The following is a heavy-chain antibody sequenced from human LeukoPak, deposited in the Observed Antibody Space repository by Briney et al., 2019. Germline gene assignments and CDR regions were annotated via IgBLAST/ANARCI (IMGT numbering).Heavy chain of an antibody. CDR3: ARVNGPNSGYYYTLDL. CDR1: GLTIRNYA. CDR2: IWFGGTEK. J-gene: IGHJ5*02. Sequence: GGTLTLSCAASGLTIRNYAMHWVRQAPGGGLEWVAVIWFGGTEKYYAASVMGRFTSSRDSSESTLYLQMNGLRTEDTAVYYCARVNGPNSGYYYTLDLWGQGTPVTVSS. D-gene: IGHD3-22*01. V-gene: IGHV3-33*01.